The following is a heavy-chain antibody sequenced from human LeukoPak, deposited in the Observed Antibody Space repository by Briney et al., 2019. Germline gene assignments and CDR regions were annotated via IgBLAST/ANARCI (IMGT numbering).Heavy chain of an antibody. CDR1: GFTVISNY. J-gene: IGHJ6*02. CDR3: ARGKEDYYYGMDV. CDR2: IYSGGST. V-gene: IGHV3-53*04. Sequence: PGGSLRLSCAASGFTVISNYMRWVGRAPGKGRGWVSVIYSGGSTYYADSVNGRFTISRHNSKNTLYLQMNSLRAEDTAVYYCARGKEDYYYGMDVWGQGTTVTVSS.